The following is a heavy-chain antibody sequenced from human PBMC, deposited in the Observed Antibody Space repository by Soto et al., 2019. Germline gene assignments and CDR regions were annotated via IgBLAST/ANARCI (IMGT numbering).Heavy chain of an antibody. J-gene: IGHJ5*02. CDR3: AKAEYYYDSSGYINWFDP. V-gene: IGHV4-30-2*01. CDR2: MYHSGSN. D-gene: IGHD3-22*01. CDR1: GGSISSGGYS. Sequence: QLQLQESGSGLVKPSQTLSLTCAVSGGSISSGGYSWSWIRQPPGKGLEWIGYMYHSGSNNYNPSLKSRVTKPVARFKNQFSLKLSSVTAADTAFNYCAKAEYYYDSSGYINWFDPWGQGTLVTVSS.